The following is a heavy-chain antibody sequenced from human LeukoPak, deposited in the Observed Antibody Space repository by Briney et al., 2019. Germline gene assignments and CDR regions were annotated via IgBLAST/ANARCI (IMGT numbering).Heavy chain of an antibody. V-gene: IGHV3-23*01. CDR3: AKGGVFTMVRGVIFDY. Sequence: QTGGSLRLSCAASGFTFSSYAMSWVRQAPGKGLEWVSAISGSGGSTYYADSVKGRFTISRDNSKNTLYLQMNSLRAEDTAVYYCAKGGVFTMVRGVIFDYWGQGTLVTVSS. CDR1: GFTFSSYA. J-gene: IGHJ4*02. CDR2: ISGSGGST. D-gene: IGHD3-10*01.